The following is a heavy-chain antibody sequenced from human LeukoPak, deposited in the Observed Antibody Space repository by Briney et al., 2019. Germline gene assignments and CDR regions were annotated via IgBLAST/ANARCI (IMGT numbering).Heavy chain of an antibody. J-gene: IGHJ4*02. V-gene: IGHV4-59*01. CDR3: ASGVTGTTVDY. Sequence: PSETLSLTCTVSGVSISSYYWSWIRQPPGKGLEWIGYIYYSGSTNYNPSLKSRVTISVDTSKNQFSLKLSSVTAADTAVYYCASGVTGTTVDYWGQGTLVTVSS. CDR2: IYYSGST. D-gene: IGHD1-7*01. CDR1: GVSISSYY.